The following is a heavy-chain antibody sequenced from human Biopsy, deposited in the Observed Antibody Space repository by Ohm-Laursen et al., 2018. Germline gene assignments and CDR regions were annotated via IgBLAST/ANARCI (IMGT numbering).Heavy chain of an antibody. CDR3: ARGRRHCSGTCSRWYFDL. CDR1: GYTFTAFS. CDR2: INPKSGDT. Sequence: GASVKVSCKASGYTFTAFSVHWLRQAPGQRLEWMGWINPKSGDTDYPQNFQGRVSMTRDTSISTAYMDLSRLRSDDTAVYYCARGRRHCSGTCSRWYFDLWGRGTLVTVSS. D-gene: IGHD2-2*01. J-gene: IGHJ2*01. V-gene: IGHV1-2*02.